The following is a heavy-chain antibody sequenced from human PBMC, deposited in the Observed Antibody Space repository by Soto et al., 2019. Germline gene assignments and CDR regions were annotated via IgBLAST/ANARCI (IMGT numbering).Heavy chain of an antibody. Sequence: EVQLLESGGGLVQPGGSLRLSCVASGFTFSSYAMSWVRQAPGKGLEWVSAISASGGTTYYADSVQGRFTVSRDNSRNTFYLQMSSLRVEDAAIYYGAKDRTSWHTGGCDYWGQGALVTVSS. D-gene: IGHD6-13*01. CDR1: GFTFSSYA. J-gene: IGHJ4*02. CDR3: AKDRTSWHTGGCDY. CDR2: ISASGGTT. V-gene: IGHV3-23*01.